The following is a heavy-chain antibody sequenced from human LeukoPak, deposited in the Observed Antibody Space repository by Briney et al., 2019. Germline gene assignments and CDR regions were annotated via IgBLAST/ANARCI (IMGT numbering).Heavy chain of an antibody. J-gene: IGHJ4*02. CDR2: ISYDGKKN. Sequence: GGSLRLSCEASGFTFSHFAMHWVRQAPGKGLEWVAVISYDGKKNYYADSVKGRFTLSRDDSQNTVYLQMNSLRDDDTALYYCVRGSTIRGVIPEGEFDYWGQGTLVTVSS. D-gene: IGHD3-10*01. V-gene: IGHV3-30*04. CDR3: VRGSTIRGVIPEGEFDY. CDR1: GFTFSHFA.